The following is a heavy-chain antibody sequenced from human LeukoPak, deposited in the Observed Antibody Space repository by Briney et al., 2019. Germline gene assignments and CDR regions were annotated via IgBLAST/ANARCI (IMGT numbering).Heavy chain of an antibody. D-gene: IGHD3-10*01. Sequence: GASVKVSCKASGGTFSSYAISWVRQAPGQGLECMGGIIPIFGTANYAQKFQGRVTITADESTSTAYMELSSLRSEDTAVYYCAIWPATDDAFDIWGQGTMVTVSS. V-gene: IGHV1-69*13. CDR2: IIPIFGTA. CDR1: GGTFSSYA. CDR3: AIWPATDDAFDI. J-gene: IGHJ3*02.